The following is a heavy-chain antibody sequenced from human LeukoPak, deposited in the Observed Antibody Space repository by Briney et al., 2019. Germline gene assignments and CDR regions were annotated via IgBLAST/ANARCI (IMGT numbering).Heavy chain of an antibody. Sequence: SVTVSCTASGGTFSSYAISWVRQAPGQGLEWMGGIIPIFGTANYAQKFQGRVTITADESTSTAYMELSSLRSEDTAVCYCAREGWTYYFDYWGQGTLVTVSS. J-gene: IGHJ4*02. CDR3: AREGWTYYFDY. D-gene: IGHD3/OR15-3a*01. CDR1: GGTFSSYA. V-gene: IGHV1-69*13. CDR2: IIPIFGTA.